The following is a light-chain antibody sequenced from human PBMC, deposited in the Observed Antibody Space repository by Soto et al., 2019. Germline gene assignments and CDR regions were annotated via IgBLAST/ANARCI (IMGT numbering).Light chain of an antibody. CDR3: QRYNTVPVT. CDR2: AAS. J-gene: IGKJ3*01. Sequence: DIQMTQSPSSLSASVGDRVTITCRASQDISIYLAWYQQKPGKVPKLLIYAASTLQSGVPAPFSGSGSGTDFTLTISSLQSEDVATYYCQRYNTVPVTFGPGTKSGYQT. CDR1: QDISIY. V-gene: IGKV1-27*01.